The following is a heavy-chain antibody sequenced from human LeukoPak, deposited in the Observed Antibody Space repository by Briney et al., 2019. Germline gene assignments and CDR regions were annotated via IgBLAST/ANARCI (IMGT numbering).Heavy chain of an antibody. J-gene: IGHJ3*02. CDR2: IYYSGST. Sequence: SNFMSWVRQAPGKGLEWIGSIYYSGSTYYNPSLKSRVTISVDTSKNQFSLKLSSVTAADTAVYYCARHRIVGANNAFDIWGQGTMVTVSS. CDR3: ARHRIVGANNAFDI. V-gene: IGHV4-39*01. CDR1: SNF. D-gene: IGHD1-26*01.